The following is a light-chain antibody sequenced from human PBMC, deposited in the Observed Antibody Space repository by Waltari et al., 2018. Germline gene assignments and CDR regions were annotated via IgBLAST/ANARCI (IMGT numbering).Light chain of an antibody. CDR3: QHYVRLPVT. CDR1: QSVGGT. V-gene: IGKV3-20*01. CDR2: GAS. Sequence: EIVLTQSPCTLSLSPGDRATLSCWASQSVGGTLAWYQQKPGQAPRLHIYGASSRATGIPDRFSGSGSGTVFSVSISRLEPEDSAVYYCQHYVRLPVTFGQGTKVEIK. J-gene: IGKJ1*01.